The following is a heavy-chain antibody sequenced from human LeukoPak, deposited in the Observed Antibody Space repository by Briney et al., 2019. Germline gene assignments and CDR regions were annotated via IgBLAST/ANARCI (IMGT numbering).Heavy chain of an antibody. V-gene: IGHV1-69*01. D-gene: IGHD3-22*01. CDR2: IIAIFGTT. J-gene: IGHJ4*02. CDR3: ASEGPSDSSGYSLDY. CDR1: GGTFSSYA. Sequence: SVKVSCKASGGTFSSYAISWVRQAPGQGLEWMGGIIAIFGTTNYAQKFQGRVTITADESTSTAYMELSSLRSEDTAVYYCASEGPSDSSGYSLDYWGQGTLVTVSS.